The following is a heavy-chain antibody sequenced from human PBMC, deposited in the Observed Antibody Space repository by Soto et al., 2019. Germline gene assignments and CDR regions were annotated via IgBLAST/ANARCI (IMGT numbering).Heavy chain of an antibody. D-gene: IGHD3-10*01. CDR3: ARDQRKVTLVTMVRGGGYGMDV. V-gene: IGHV1-69*01. Sequence: QVQLVQSGAEVKKPGSSVKVSCKASGGTFSSYAISWVRQAPGQGLEWMGGIIPIFGTANYAQKFQGRVTITAEESTSTAYMELSSLRSEDTAVYYCARDQRKVTLVTMVRGGGYGMDVWGQGTTVTVSS. J-gene: IGHJ6*02. CDR2: IIPIFGTA. CDR1: GGTFSSYA.